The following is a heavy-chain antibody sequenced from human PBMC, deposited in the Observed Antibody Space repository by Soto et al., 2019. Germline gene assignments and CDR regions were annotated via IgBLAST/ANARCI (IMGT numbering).Heavy chain of an antibody. V-gene: IGHV6-1*01. CDR2: TYYRSNWRH. Sequence: SQTLALTYAISGDSVCSNTAAWNWIRSSPSRGLEWLGRTYYRSNWRHDYAVSVKSRITVNPDTSKNHFSLQLNSVTPDDTAVYYCARGVAGSGFDLWGQGPLVTVSS. D-gene: IGHD6-19*01. CDR3: ARGVAGSGFDL. J-gene: IGHJ4*02. CDR1: GDSVCSNTAA.